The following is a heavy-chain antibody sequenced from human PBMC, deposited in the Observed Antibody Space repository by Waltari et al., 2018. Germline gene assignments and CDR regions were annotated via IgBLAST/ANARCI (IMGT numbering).Heavy chain of an antibody. CDR2: IYYSGTT. CDR3: ARQLRFVDWIPRYFDS. J-gene: IGHJ4*02. Sequence: QMELQESGPRLVKPSETLSLTCNVSGDSISGSRNYWAWLRQPPGKNLQWMGSIYYSGTTYYNPSLKCRFAISVDTSRNQFSLNVNSVTTADTGIYYCARQLRFVDWIPRYFDSWGRGTLATVSS. CDR1: GDSISGSRNY. V-gene: IGHV4-39*01. D-gene: IGHD3-3*01.